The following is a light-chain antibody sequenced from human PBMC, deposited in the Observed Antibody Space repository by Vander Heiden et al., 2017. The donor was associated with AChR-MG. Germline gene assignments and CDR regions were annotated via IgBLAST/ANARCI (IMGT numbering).Light chain of an antibody. CDR3: QVWDSSSDRHVV. CDR2: YDS. Sequence: SYVLTQPPPVSVAPGKTARITGGGNNMGSKSVHCYQQKPGQAPVLVIYYDSDRPSGIPERFSGSNSGNTATLTISRVEAGDEADYYCQVWDSSSDRHVVFGGGTKLTVL. V-gene: IGLV3-21*04. J-gene: IGLJ2*01. CDR1: NMGSKS.